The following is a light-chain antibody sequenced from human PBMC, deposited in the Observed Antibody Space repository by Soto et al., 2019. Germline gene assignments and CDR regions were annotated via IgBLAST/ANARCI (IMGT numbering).Light chain of an antibody. CDR2: ESS. V-gene: IGKV3-11*01. Sequence: VVLRQSAATLSLSTGEGAPLSCRASQSVSRYLGWYHQKPGQAPRLLIYESSNRATGIAARFSGSGSGTDFTLTISRLEPEDFAVYYCQQYGNSPITFGQGTRLEIK. CDR1: QSVSRY. J-gene: IGKJ5*01. CDR3: QQYGNSPIT.